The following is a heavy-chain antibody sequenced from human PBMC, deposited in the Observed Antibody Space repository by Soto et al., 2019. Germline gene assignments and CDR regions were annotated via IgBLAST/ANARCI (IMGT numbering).Heavy chain of an antibody. J-gene: IGHJ6*02. Sequence: QVQLVQSGAEVKKPGASVKVSCKASGYTFTNYAMHWVRQAPGQRLEWMGWINAGNGNTKYSQKFQGRVTITRDTSGSSADMEPSSLRSEDTAVYYCARGPLLWWDVWGQGTTVTVSS. CDR2: INAGNGNT. V-gene: IGHV1-3*01. CDR3: ARGPLLWWDV. D-gene: IGHD3-10*01. CDR1: GYTFTNYA.